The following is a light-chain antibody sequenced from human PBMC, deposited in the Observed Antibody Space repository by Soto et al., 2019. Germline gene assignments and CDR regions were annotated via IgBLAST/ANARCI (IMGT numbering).Light chain of an antibody. Sequence: DIQMTQSPSTLSASVGDRVTITCRASQSISSWLAWYQQKPGQAPQLLIYQAYSLQSGVPSRFSGSGSGTEFTLPISSLQPDDVATDYCQSGVTFGGGPKVEIQ. CDR3: QSGVT. J-gene: IGKJ4*01. CDR2: QAY. CDR1: QSISSW. V-gene: IGKV1-5*03.